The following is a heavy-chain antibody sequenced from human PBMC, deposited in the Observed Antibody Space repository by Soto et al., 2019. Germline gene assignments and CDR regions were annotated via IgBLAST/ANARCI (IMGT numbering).Heavy chain of an antibody. Sequence: EVQLLESGGGLVQPGGSLRLSCAASGFTFSSYAMSWVRQAPGKGLEWVSAIISSGGSTYYADSVKGRFTISRDNSKNTLYLQMNSLRAEDTAVYYCAKTLVYSSGWYDYWGQGTLVTVSS. CDR3: AKTLVYSSGWYDY. D-gene: IGHD6-19*01. CDR1: GFTFSSYA. V-gene: IGHV3-23*01. CDR2: IISSGGST. J-gene: IGHJ4*02.